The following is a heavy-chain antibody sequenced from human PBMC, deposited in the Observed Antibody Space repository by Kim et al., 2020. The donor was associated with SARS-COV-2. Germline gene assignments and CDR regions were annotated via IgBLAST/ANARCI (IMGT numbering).Heavy chain of an antibody. J-gene: IGHJ5*02. CDR1: GFSLSTSGVG. CDR3: AHSSQRITIFGVVMDNNWFDP. Sequence: SGPTLVNPTQTLTLTCTFSGFSLSTSGVGVGWIRQPPGKALEWLALIYWDDDKRYSPSLKSRLTITKDTSKNQVVLTMTNMDPVDTATYYCAHSSQRITIFGVVMDNNWFDPWGQGTLVTVSS. D-gene: IGHD3-3*01. CDR2: IYWDDDK. V-gene: IGHV2-5*02.